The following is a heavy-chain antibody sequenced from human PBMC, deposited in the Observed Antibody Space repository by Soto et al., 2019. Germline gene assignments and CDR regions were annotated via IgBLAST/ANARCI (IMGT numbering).Heavy chain of an antibody. J-gene: IGHJ4*01. CDR2: ISGSGGST. V-gene: IGHV3-23*01. CDR1: GFTFSSYA. CDR3: AKDVRGSSAH. D-gene: IGHD3-16*01. Sequence: EVQLLESGGGLVQPGGSLRLSCAASGFTFSSYAMSWVRQAPGKGLEWVSAISGSGGSTYYADSVKGRFTVSRDNPKSTLYLPMNSLRAEDTAVYYCAKDVRGSSAHWGHVTLVTVSS.